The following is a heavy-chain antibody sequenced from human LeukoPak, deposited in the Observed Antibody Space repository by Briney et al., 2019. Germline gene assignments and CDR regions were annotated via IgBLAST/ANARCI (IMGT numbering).Heavy chain of an antibody. D-gene: IGHD2-15*01. CDR2: MNPNSGNT. J-gene: IGHJ4*02. Sequence: ASVKVSCKASGYTFTSYDINWVRQATGQGLGWMGWMNPNSGNTGYAQKFQGRVTMTRNTSISTAYMEVSSLTSEDTAVYYCARTCSGPSRADFDYRGQGSLVTVSS. CDR1: GYTFTSYD. CDR3: ARTCSGPSRADFDY. V-gene: IGHV1-8*01.